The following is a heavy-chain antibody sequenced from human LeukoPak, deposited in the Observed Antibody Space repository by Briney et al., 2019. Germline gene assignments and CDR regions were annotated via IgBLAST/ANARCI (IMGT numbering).Heavy chain of an antibody. Sequence: PSETLSLTCTVSGGSISSYYWSWIRQPPGKGLEWIGYIYYSGSTNYNPSLKSRVTISVDTSKNQSSLKLSSVTAADTAVYYCARVGYCSSTSCGFDPWGQGTLVTVSS. V-gene: IGHV4-59*01. CDR2: IYYSGST. D-gene: IGHD2-2*01. J-gene: IGHJ5*02. CDR3: ARVGYCSSTSCGFDP. CDR1: GGSISSYY.